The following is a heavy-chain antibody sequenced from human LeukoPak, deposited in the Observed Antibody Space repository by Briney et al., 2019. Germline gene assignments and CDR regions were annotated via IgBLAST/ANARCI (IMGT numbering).Heavy chain of an antibody. CDR1: GDSISSYY. D-gene: IGHD3-22*01. V-gene: IGHV4-59*12. Sequence: SETLSLTCTVSGDSISSYYWTWIRQPPGKGLEWIGYIYYTGITNYNPSLKSRVTISIDTSKNQFSLKLSSVTAADTAVYYCARVGGAYYDSSGYYSPFDYWGQGTLVTVSS. J-gene: IGHJ4*02. CDR2: IYYTGIT. CDR3: ARVGGAYYDSSGYYSPFDY.